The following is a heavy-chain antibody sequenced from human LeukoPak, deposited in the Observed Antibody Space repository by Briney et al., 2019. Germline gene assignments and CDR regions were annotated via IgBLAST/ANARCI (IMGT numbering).Heavy chain of an antibody. CDR2: IYYSGST. V-gene: IGHV4-31*03. CDR3: ARSGYSSSWLYYFDY. D-gene: IGHD6-13*01. Sequence: IPSETLSLTCTVSGGSISSGGYYWSWIRQHPGKGLEWIGYIYYSGSTYYNPSLKSRVTISVDTSKNQFSLELSSVTAADTAVYYCARSGYSSSWLYYFDYWGQGTLVTVSS. J-gene: IGHJ4*02. CDR1: GGSISSGGYY.